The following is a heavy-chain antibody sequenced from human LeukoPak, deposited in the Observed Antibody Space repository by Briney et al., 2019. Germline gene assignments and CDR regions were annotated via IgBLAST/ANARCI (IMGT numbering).Heavy chain of an antibody. Sequence: SETLSLTCSVSGGSISSHYWSWIRQPPGKGLEWIGYIYYSGSTNYNPSLKSRVTISVDTSKNQFSLKLSSVTAADTAVYYCARVGTYYDSIRDYYFDYWGQGTLVTVSS. CDR3: ARVGTYYDSIRDYYFDY. J-gene: IGHJ4*02. CDR2: IYYSGST. D-gene: IGHD3-22*01. CDR1: GGSISSHY. V-gene: IGHV4-59*11.